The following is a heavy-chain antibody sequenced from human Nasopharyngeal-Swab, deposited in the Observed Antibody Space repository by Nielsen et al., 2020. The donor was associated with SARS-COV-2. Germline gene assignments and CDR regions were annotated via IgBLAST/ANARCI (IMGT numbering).Heavy chain of an antibody. CDR1: GFTFSRHW. Sequence: GGSLRLSCAASGFTFSRHWMHWVRQAPGKGLAWVSRIKGDGSDKRYADSVKGRFSISRDSSTNTLYLQMNNVRAEDTAVYYCARDLGGGYCTTTNCPGSWGQGTLVTVSS. D-gene: IGHD2-2*01. CDR3: ARDLGGGYCTTTNCPGS. CDR2: IKGDGSDK. J-gene: IGHJ1*01. V-gene: IGHV3-74*01.